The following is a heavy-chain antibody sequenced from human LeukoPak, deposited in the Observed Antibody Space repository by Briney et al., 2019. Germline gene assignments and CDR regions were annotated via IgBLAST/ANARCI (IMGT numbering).Heavy chain of an antibody. D-gene: IGHD2-2*01. J-gene: IGHJ6*02. CDR2: ISSSSSYI. CDR1: GFTFSSYS. Sequence: GGSLRLSCAASGFTFSSYSMNWVRQAPGKGLEWVSSISSSSSYIYYADSVKGRFTISRDSAKNSLYLQMNSLRAEDTAVYYCARVTLNCSSTSCYRGYYGMDVWGQGTTVTVSS. CDR3: ARVTLNCSSTSCYRGYYGMDV. V-gene: IGHV3-21*01.